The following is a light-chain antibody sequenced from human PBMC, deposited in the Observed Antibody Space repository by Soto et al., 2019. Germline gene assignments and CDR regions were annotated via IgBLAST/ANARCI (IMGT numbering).Light chain of an antibody. CDR2: DAS. V-gene: IGKV3-20*01. CDR3: QQYGSSPWT. J-gene: IGKJ1*01. Sequence: EIVLTQSPGTLSLSPGERATLSCRDSQSGSSSYLAWYQQKPGQAPRLLIYDASSRATGITDRFSGSGSGTDFTLTISRLEPEDFAVYYCQQYGSSPWTFGQGTKLEIK. CDR1: QSGSSSY.